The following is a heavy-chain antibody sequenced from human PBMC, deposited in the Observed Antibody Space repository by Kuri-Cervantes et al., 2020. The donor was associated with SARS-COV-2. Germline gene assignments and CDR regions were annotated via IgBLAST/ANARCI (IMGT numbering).Heavy chain of an antibody. V-gene: IGHV4-61*01. CDR1: GGSVSSGSYY. CDR2: IYYTGST. J-gene: IGHJ4*02. CDR3: ATFTVTTKFDN. D-gene: IGHD4-17*01. Sequence: SETLSLTCTVSGGSVSSGSYYWSWIRQPPGKGLEWIGYIYYTGSTNYSPSLKSRVTISVDTSKEQFSLKLSSVTAADTAIYYCATFTVTTKFDNWGQGTLVTVSS.